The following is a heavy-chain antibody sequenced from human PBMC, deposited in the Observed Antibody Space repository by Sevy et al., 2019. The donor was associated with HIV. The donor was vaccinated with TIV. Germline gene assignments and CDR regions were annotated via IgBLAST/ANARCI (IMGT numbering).Heavy chain of an antibody. D-gene: IGHD4-17*01. CDR3: ARVDYGDYVGYFDY. Sequence: ETLSLTCAVSGFSINSGYYWGWIRQPPGKGLEWIGSVYHSGSTYYNPSLKSRVTMSVDTSKNQFSLKLSSVTAADTAVYYCARVDYGDYVGYFDYWGQGTLVTVSS. CDR1: GFSINSGYY. V-gene: IGHV4-38-2*01. CDR2: VYHSGST. J-gene: IGHJ4*02.